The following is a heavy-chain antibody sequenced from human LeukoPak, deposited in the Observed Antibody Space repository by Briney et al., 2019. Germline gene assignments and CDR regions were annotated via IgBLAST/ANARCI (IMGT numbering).Heavy chain of an antibody. J-gene: IGHJ4*02. V-gene: IGHV1-58*02. D-gene: IGHD4-17*01. CDR3: AAGYYGDYLSFDY. CDR1: VFTFTISA. CDR2: IVVGSGNT. Sequence: SVKLSFNASVFTFTISAMELVRHARGQRLEWIGWIVVGSGNTNYAQKFQERVTITSDSSTSRAYMELSSLRSADPAVYYCAAGYYGDYLSFDYWGEGTLVTVSS.